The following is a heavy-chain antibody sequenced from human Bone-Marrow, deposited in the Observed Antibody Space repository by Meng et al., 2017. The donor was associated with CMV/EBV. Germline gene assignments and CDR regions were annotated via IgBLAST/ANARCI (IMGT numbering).Heavy chain of an antibody. D-gene: IGHD1-26*01. V-gene: IGHV1-18*01. J-gene: IGHJ5*02. Sequence: ASVKVSCKASGYTFTSYGISWVRQAPGQGLEWMGWISAYNGNTNYAQKLQGRVTMTKDTSTSTAYMELRRLRSDDTAVYYCARDEVGGSPLGFDPWGQGTLVTVSS. CDR2: ISAYNGNT. CDR3: ARDEVGGSPLGFDP. CDR1: GYTFTSYG.